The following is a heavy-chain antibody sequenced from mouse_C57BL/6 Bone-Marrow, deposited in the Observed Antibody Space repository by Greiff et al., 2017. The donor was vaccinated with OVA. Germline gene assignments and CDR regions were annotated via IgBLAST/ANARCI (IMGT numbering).Heavy chain of an antibody. CDR3: ARHEGTPFAY. CDR1: GFTFSDSY. D-gene: IGHD2-14*01. V-gene: IGHV5-12*01. Sequence: EVKLVASGGGLVQPGGYLKLSCAASGFTFSDSYMYWVRQTPETRLEWVAYISNGGGSTYYPDNVKGRFTISRDNAKNTLYLQMSRLKSEDTAMYYCARHEGTPFAYWGQGTLVTVSA. CDR2: ISNGGGST. J-gene: IGHJ3*01.